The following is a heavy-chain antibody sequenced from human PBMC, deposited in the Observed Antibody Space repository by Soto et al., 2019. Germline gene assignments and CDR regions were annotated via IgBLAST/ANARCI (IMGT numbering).Heavy chain of an antibody. Sequence: SETLSLTCTVSGGSISSSSYYWGWIRQPPGKGLEWIGSIYYSGSTYYNPSLKSRVTISVDTSKDQFSLKLSSVTAADTAVYYCARHVAGYSSGLDYWGQGTLVTVSS. D-gene: IGHD6-19*01. CDR1: GGSISSSSYY. CDR2: IYYSGST. J-gene: IGHJ4*02. V-gene: IGHV4-39*01. CDR3: ARHVAGYSSGLDY.